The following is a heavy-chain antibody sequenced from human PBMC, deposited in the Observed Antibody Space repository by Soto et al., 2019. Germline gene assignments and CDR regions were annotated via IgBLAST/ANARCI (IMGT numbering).Heavy chain of an antibody. CDR1: GFTVFNNY. CDR2: IFSGGST. J-gene: IGHJ4*02. V-gene: IGHV3-53*02. Sequence: EVQLVETGGGLVQPGGSLRLSCAASGFTVFNNYMSWVRQAPGEGLEWVSVIFSGGSTSYADSVKGRFTVSRDSSXXXLYLQMNSLRAEDTAVYYCATHPSSLKWGQGTLXTVSP. CDR3: ATHPSSLK.